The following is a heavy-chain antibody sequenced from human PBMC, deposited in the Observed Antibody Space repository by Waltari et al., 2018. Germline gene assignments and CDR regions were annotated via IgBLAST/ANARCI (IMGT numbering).Heavy chain of an antibody. J-gene: IGHJ4*02. D-gene: IGHD2-2*01. V-gene: IGHV4-34*01. CDR3: ARGGPGVVPAAKRIDY. CDR1: GGSFSGYY. Sequence: QVQLQPWGAGLLKPSETLSPTCAVYGGSFSGYYWSWIRQPPGKGLEWFGESNHSGSTSYYRPLRSRVTISEGSSRNECSRKLSSVTAADTAVYYGARGGPGVVPAAKRIDYWGQGTLVTVSS. CDR2: SNHSGST.